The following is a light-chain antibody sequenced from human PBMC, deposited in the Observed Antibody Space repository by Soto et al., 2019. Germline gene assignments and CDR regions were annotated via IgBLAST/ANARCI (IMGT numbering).Light chain of an antibody. CDR2: GVT. CDR1: SSHIGTYNY. V-gene: IGLV2-14*01. J-gene: IGLJ1*01. CDR3: GSYTTSSTYV. Sequence: GLTHPSSACGSLGQSITISCTVSSSHIGTYNYVSWYQHHPGKAPKLVIYGVTNRPSGFSDRFSGSKSVNTASLTISGLQAEDEADYYCGSYTTSSTYVFGSGTKAPS.